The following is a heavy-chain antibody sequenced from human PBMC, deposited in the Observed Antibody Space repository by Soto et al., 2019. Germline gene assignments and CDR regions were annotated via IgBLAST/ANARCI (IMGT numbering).Heavy chain of an antibody. V-gene: IGHV5-10-1*01. Sequence: GEALKISCKDSVYSLTNNXLNWVRQMPLKGLEWMGRIDPSDSYTTYNPSFQGRVTISTDNSITTAYLQWSSLMASDNAMYLCARLDRDSSNGDDYYYGLDVWGQGITVTVSS. CDR1: VYSLTNNX. D-gene: IGHD6-6*01. CDR3: ARLDRDSSNGDDYYYGLDV. CDR2: IDPSDSYT. J-gene: IGHJ6*02.